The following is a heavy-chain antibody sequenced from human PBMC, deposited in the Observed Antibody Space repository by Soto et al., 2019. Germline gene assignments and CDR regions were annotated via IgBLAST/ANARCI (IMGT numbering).Heavy chain of an antibody. CDR2: INHSGST. Sequence: SETLSLTCTVSGGSISSGGYYGSWFRQHQGKGREWIGEINHSGSTNYNPSLKSRVTISVDTSKNQFSLKLSSVTAADTAVYYCARGKGGSWLPPSRGKWFDPWGQGTLVTVSS. V-gene: IGHV4-31*03. CDR3: ARGKGGSWLPPSRGKWFDP. CDR1: GGSISSGGYY. D-gene: IGHD6-13*01. J-gene: IGHJ5*02.